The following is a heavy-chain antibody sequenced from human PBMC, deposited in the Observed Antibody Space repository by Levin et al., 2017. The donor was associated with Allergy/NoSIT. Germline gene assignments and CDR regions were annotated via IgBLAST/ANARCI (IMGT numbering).Heavy chain of an antibody. CDR3: VKRLTYYYGSGSPKNAFDI. CDR1: GFTFSSYA. Sequence: QPGGSLRLSCSASGFTFSSYAMHWVRQAPGKGLEYVSAISSNGGSTYYADSVKGRFTISRDNSKNTLYLQMSSLRAEDTAVYYCVKRLTYYYGSGSPKNAFDIWGQGTMVTVSS. V-gene: IGHV3-64D*06. J-gene: IGHJ3*02. D-gene: IGHD3-10*01. CDR2: ISSNGGST.